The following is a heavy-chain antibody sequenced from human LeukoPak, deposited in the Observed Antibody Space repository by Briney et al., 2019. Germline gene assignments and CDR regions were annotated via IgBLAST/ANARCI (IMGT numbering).Heavy chain of an antibody. V-gene: IGHV3-53*01. Sequence: PAGGSLRLSCAASGFTVSTNYMNGVRQAPGKGLEWVSVIYNNGNTYYADSVKGRFTISRDNSKNTLYLQMNSLRAEDTAVYYCARTITMARVDIWGQGTMVTVSS. J-gene: IGHJ3*02. D-gene: IGHD3-10*01. CDR2: IYNNGNT. CDR3: ARTITMARVDI. CDR1: GFTVSTNY.